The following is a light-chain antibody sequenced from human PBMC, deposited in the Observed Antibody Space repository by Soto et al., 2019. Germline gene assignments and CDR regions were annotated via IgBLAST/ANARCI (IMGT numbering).Light chain of an antibody. CDR2: EVT. Sequence: QSALTQPPSVSGSPGQSVTISCIGTSSDIGSYNRVSWYQQSPGTAPKLIVYEVTNRPSGVAGRFSGSKSGNTASLTIPGLQAEDEADYYCTSYTTRTALVFGGGTKLTVL. CDR1: SSDIGSYNR. CDR3: TSYTTRTALV. V-gene: IGLV2-18*02. J-gene: IGLJ3*02.